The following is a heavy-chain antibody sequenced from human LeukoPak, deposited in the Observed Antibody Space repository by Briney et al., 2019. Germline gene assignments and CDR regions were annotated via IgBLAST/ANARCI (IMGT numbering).Heavy chain of an antibody. CDR3: AKEAEVFDI. J-gene: IGHJ3*02. V-gene: IGHV3-21*01. CDR2: VSNSGDYI. D-gene: IGHD6-19*01. CDR1: GFSFSSYR. Sequence: GGSLRLSCAASGFSFSSYRMNWVRQAPGKGLEWVSSVSNSGDYIHYADSVKGRFTISRDNSKNTLYLQMNSLRVEDTAVYYCAKEAEVFDIWGQGTMVTVSS.